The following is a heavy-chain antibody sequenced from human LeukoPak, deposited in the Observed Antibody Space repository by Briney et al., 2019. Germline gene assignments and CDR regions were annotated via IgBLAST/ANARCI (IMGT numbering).Heavy chain of an antibody. D-gene: IGHD6-19*01. CDR3: ARDISWLGFDY. V-gene: IGHV1-69*06. Sequence: GASVKVSRKASGGTFSSYAISWVRQAPGQGLEWMGGIIPIFDTTNYAPKFQDRVTITADKSTSTAYMELSSLRAEDTAVYYCARDISWLGFDYWGQGILVTVSS. J-gene: IGHJ4*02. CDR1: GGTFSSYA. CDR2: IIPIFDTT.